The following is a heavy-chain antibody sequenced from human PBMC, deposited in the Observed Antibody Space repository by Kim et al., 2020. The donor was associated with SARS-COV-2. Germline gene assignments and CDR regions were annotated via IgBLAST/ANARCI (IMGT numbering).Heavy chain of an antibody. CDR2: NDGNTT. J-gene: IGHJ4*02. V-gene: IGHV3-74*01. Sequence: NDGNTTLYPDSVKGRYTISRDNSKNTLSLQMTGLRADDTGVYYCTRGTFWGQGTLVTVSS. CDR3: TRGTF.